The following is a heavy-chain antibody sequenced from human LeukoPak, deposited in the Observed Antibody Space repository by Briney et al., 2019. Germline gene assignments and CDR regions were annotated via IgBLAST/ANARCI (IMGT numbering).Heavy chain of an antibody. CDR3: ARVIQLPNEYFQH. CDR1: GGTFGSYA. J-gene: IGHJ1*01. Sequence: SVKVSCKASGGTFGSYAISWVRQAPGQGLEWMGGIIPIFGTANYAQKFQGRVTITADESTSTAYMELSSLRSEDTAVYYCARVIQLPNEYFQHWGQGTLVTVTS. D-gene: IGHD2-2*01. V-gene: IGHV1-69*01. CDR2: IIPIFGTA.